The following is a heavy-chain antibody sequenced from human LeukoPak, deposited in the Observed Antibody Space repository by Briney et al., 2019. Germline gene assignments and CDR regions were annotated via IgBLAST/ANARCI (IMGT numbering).Heavy chain of an antibody. CDR3: ARQLRGYSYGYQFDY. CDR2: IYYSGST. D-gene: IGHD5-18*01. Sequence: PSETLSLTCTVSGGSISSYYWSWIRQPPGKGLEWIGYIYYSGSTNYNPSLKSRVTISVDTSKNQFSLKLSSVTAADTAVYYCARQLRGYSYGYQFDYWGQGTLVTVSS. J-gene: IGHJ4*02. CDR1: GGSISSYY. V-gene: IGHV4-59*08.